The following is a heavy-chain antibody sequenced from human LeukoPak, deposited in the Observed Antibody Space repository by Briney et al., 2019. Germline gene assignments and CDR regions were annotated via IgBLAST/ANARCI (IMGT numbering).Heavy chain of an antibody. D-gene: IGHD1-26*01. V-gene: IGHV3-66*02. Sequence: GGSLRLFCAASGFTVSSNYMSWVRQDPGKGLEWVSVIYSGGSTYYADSVKGRFTISRDNSKNTLYLQMNSLRAEDTAVYYCARDAGLGGGPYFDYWGQGTLVTVSS. CDR3: ARDAGLGGGPYFDY. CDR2: IYSGGST. J-gene: IGHJ4*02. CDR1: GFTVSSNY.